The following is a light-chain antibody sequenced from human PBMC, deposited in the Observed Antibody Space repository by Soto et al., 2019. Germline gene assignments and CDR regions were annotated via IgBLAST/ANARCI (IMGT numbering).Light chain of an antibody. CDR2: AVT. CDR1: RGDVGAYNL. V-gene: IGLV2-14*02. J-gene: IGLJ1*01. Sequence: SALTQPASVSGSPGQSITISCTGTRGDVGAYNLVSWYQQHPGKAPKLMIYAVTNRPSGISNRFSGSKSGNTASLTISGVQAEDEADYYCNSYTTSSTLVFGTGTKVTVL. CDR3: NSYTTSSTLV.